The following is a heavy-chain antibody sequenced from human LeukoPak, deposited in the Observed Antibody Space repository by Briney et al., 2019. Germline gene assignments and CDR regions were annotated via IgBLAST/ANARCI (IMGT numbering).Heavy chain of an antibody. CDR3: ARRAGAYSHPYDY. CDR2: IYSDNT. Sequence: PGGSLRLSCAASGFTSSSYSMSWVRQAPGKGLEWGSFIYSDNTHYSESVKGRFTISRDNSKNTLYLQMNSLRAEDTAVYYCARRAGAYSHPYDYWGQGTLVTVSS. V-gene: IGHV3-53*01. J-gene: IGHJ4*02. D-gene: IGHD4/OR15-4a*01. CDR1: GFTSSSYS.